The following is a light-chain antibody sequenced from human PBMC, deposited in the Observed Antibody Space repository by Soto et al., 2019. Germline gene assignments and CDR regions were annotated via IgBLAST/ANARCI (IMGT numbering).Light chain of an antibody. CDR3: QSYDNSLSGSNV. Sequence: QSVLTQPPSVSGAPGQSVTISCTGSSSNIGAGHDVHWYQQFPGTAPKVLIYGDSNRPSGVPDRFSGSKSGTSASLASTGLQAEDEADYYCQSYDNSLSGSNVFGTGTKLTVL. CDR2: GDS. CDR1: SSNIGAGHD. J-gene: IGLJ1*01. V-gene: IGLV1-40*01.